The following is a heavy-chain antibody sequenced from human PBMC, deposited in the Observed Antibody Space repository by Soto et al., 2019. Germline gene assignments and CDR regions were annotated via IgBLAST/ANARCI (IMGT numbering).Heavy chain of an antibody. D-gene: IGHD3-22*01. J-gene: IGHJ6*02. CDR2: IYYSGST. CDR3: ARYKHYYDSSGTDYYYYYYGMDV. CDR1: GGPISSYY. Sequence: SETLSLTCTVSGGPISSYYWSWIRQPPGKGLEWIGYIYYSGSTNYNPSLKSRVTISVDTSKNQFSLKLSSVTAADTAVYYCARYKHYYDSSGTDYYYYYYGMDVWGQGTTVTVSS. V-gene: IGHV4-59*01.